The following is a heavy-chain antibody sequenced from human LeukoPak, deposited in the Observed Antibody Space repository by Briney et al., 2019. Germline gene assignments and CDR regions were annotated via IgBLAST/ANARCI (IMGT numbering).Heavy chain of an antibody. Sequence: ASVKDSCKASGYTFTSYYMHWVRQAPGQGLEWMGIINPSGGSTSYAQKFQGRVTMTRDTSTSTVYMELSSLRSEDTAVYYCARDSRNNYYDSSCFDYWGQGTLVTVSS. CDR2: INPSGGST. V-gene: IGHV1-46*01. CDR1: GYTFTSYY. CDR3: ARDSRNNYYDSSCFDY. J-gene: IGHJ4*02. D-gene: IGHD3-22*01.